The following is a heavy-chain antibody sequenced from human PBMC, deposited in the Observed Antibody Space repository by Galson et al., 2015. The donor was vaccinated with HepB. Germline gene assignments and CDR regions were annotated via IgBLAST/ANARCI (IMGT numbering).Heavy chain of an antibody. J-gene: IGHJ3*02. CDR2: TYYRSKWYN. D-gene: IGHD6-19*01. CDR3: ARVVGYSSGWYRRALDI. V-gene: IGHV6-1*01. Sequence: CAISGDSVSSNSAAWNWIRQSPSRGLEWLGRTYYRSKWYNDYAVSVKSRITINPDTSKNQFSLQLNSVTPEDTAVYYCARVVGYSSGWYRRALDIWGQGTMVTVSS. CDR1: GDSVSSNSAA.